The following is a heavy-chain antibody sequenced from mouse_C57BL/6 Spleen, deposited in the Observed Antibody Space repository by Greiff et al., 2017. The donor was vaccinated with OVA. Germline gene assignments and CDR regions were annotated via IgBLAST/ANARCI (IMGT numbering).Heavy chain of an antibody. Sequence: EVKLMESGAELVRPGASVKLSCTASGFNIKDYYMHWVKQRPEQGLEWIGRIDPEDGDTEYAPKFQGKATMTADTSSNTAYLQLSSLTSEDTAVYYCTLYYYGSSFFDYWGQGTTLTVSS. D-gene: IGHD1-1*01. CDR1: GFNIKDYY. V-gene: IGHV14-1*01. J-gene: IGHJ2*01. CDR2: IDPEDGDT. CDR3: TLYYYGSSFFDY.